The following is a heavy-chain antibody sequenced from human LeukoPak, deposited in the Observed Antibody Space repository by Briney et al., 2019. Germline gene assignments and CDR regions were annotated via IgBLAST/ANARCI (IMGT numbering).Heavy chain of an antibody. CDR3: ARSYDVLAAYFPPDY. V-gene: IGHV3-49*03. CDR1: GFTFGESG. Sequence: PGGSLRLSCTTSGFTFGESGISWFRQAPGKGLEWVGFIRSKRYGGTTQYAASGKGRFTISRDDSNRIAYLKMNSLKTEDTAVYFCARSYDVLAAYFPPDYWGQGTLVTVSS. D-gene: IGHD3-9*01. CDR2: IRSKRYGGTT. J-gene: IGHJ4*02.